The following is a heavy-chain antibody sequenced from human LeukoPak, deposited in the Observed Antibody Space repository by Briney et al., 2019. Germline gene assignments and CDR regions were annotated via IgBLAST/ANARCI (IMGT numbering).Heavy chain of an antibody. D-gene: IGHD3-10*01. CDR2: INSDGSST. J-gene: IGHJ5*02. CDR3: ARFGVTMVRGVTNFDP. Sequence: GGSLRLSCAASGFTFSSYWMHWVRQAPGKGLVWVSRINSDGSSTSYADSVKGRFTISRDNAKNTLYLQMNSLRAEDTAVYYCARFGVTMVRGVTNFDPWGQGTLVTVSS. CDR1: GFTFSSYW. V-gene: IGHV3-74*01.